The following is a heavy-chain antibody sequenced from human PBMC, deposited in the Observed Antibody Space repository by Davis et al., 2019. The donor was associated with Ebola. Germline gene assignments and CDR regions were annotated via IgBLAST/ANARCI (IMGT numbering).Heavy chain of an antibody. CDR2: IYYSGST. Sequence: SETLSLTCTVPGGSISSYYWSWIRQPPGKGLEWIGYIYYSGSTNYNPSLKSRVTISVDTSKNQFSLKLSSVTAADTAVYYCARLYYDILTGYSKEYYFDYWGQGTLVTVSS. V-gene: IGHV4-59*08. J-gene: IGHJ4*02. CDR3: ARLYYDILTGYSKEYYFDY. CDR1: GGSISSYY. D-gene: IGHD3-9*01.